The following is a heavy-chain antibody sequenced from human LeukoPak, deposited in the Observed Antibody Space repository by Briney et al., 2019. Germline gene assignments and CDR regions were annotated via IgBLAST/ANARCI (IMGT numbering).Heavy chain of an antibody. Sequence: ASVKVSCKASGGTFSSYAISWVRQAPGQGLEWMGRIIPTLGTANYAQKFQGRVTITADKSTSTAYMELSSLRSEDTAVYYCARDQYDSSGMATIYYFDYWGQGTLVTVSS. CDR3: ARDQYDSSGMATIYYFDY. CDR2: IIPTLGTA. D-gene: IGHD6-6*01. J-gene: IGHJ4*02. CDR1: GGTFSSYA. V-gene: IGHV1-69*04.